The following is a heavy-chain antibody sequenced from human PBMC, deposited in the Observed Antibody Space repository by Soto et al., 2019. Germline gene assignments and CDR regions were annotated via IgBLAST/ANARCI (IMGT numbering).Heavy chain of an antibody. CDR3: AKGTRPYVWGSWGGAFDI. D-gene: IGHD3-16*01. Sequence: TGGSLRLSCASSDFTFSIYGMSWVGQAPGKGLEWVSAISGSGGSTYYADSVKGRFTISIDNSKTTLYLQMNSLRAEDTAVYYCAKGTRPYVWGSWGGAFDIWGQGTMVTVSS. CDR2: ISGSGGST. J-gene: IGHJ3*02. CDR1: DFTFSIYG. V-gene: IGHV3-23*01.